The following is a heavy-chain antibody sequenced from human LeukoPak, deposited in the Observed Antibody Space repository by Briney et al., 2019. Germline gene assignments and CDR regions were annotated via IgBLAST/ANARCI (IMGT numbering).Heavy chain of an antibody. CDR2: INPNSGGT. J-gene: IGHJ4*02. Sequence: GASVKVSCKASGYTFTGYYMHWVRQAPGQGLEWMGWINPNSGGTDYAQKFQGRVTMTRDTSISTAYMELSRLRSDNTAVYYCASAPMIVVVGEDYFDYWGQGTLVTVSS. V-gene: IGHV1-2*02. CDR1: GYTFTGYY. D-gene: IGHD3-22*01. CDR3: ASAPMIVVVGEDYFDY.